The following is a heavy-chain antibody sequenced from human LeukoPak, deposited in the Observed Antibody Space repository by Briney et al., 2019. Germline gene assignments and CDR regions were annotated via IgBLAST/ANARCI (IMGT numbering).Heavy chain of an antibody. J-gene: IGHJ5*02. CDR1: GFSLSSPPVA. Sequence: SGPTLVNPTQPRTLTCTFSGFSLSSPPVAVGWICQPSVKALECLALTYWGDDERFSSSLRSRLTITSDASKNQVVLTVANLDPADTATYYCAHKPAQKNYFDPWGQGTLVTVSS. V-gene: IGHV2-5*02. CDR3: AHKPAQKNYFDP. CDR2: TYWGDDE. D-gene: IGHD1-7*01.